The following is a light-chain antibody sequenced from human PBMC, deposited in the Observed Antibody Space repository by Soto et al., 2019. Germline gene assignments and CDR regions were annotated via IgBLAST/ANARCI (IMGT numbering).Light chain of an antibody. Sequence: QAVVTQPPSASGTPGQRVTISCSGSSSNIGSHTVNWYQQLPGTAPKLLIYSNNQRPSGVPDRFSGSKSGTSASLAISGLQSEDEADYYCAAWDGSLNAGLFGGGTKLTVL. CDR3: AAWDGSLNAGL. CDR1: SSNIGSHT. V-gene: IGLV1-44*01. CDR2: SNN. J-gene: IGLJ3*02.